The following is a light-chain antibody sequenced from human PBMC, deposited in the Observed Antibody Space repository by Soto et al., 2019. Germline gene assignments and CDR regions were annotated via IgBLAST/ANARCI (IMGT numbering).Light chain of an antibody. CDR1: ELSKQY. CDR2: KDT. Sequence: SSELTQPPSVSVSPGQTARITCSGDELSKQYVYWYQQKPGQAPVLVIYKDTERASGIPERFSASSSGTTVTLTISGVRAEDEADYYCQSSDDTGNYYLFGTGTKVTVL. J-gene: IGLJ1*01. CDR3: QSSDDTGNYYL. V-gene: IGLV3-25*02.